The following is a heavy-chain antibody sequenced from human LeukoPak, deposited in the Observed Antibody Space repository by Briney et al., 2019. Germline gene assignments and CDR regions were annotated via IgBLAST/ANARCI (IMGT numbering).Heavy chain of an antibody. Sequence: GGSLRLSCAASGFTFSSYAMSWVRQAPGKGLEWVSAISGSGGSTYYADSVKGRFTISRDNSKNTLYLQMNSLRAEDTAVYYCAKFFAGGGELLTPFDYWGQGTLVTVSS. V-gene: IGHV3-23*01. CDR1: GFTFSSYA. D-gene: IGHD1-26*01. CDR2: ISGSGGST. J-gene: IGHJ4*02. CDR3: AKFFAGGGELLTPFDY.